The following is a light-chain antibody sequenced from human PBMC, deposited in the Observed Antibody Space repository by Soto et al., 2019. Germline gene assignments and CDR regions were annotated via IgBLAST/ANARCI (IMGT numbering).Light chain of an antibody. CDR3: SSYAGSNNSYV. J-gene: IGLJ1*01. Sequence: QSVLTQPPSVSEAPRQRVTISCSGNSSNIGKNAVNWYQHLPGKAPKLLIYYDDLLPSGVSDRFSGSKSGTSASLAISGLQSDDEGDYYCSSYAGSNNSYVFGTGTKLTVL. CDR2: YDD. V-gene: IGLV1-36*01. CDR1: SSNIGKNA.